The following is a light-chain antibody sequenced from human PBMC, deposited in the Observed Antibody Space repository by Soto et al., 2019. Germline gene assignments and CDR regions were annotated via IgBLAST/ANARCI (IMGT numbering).Light chain of an antibody. V-gene: IGLV4-69*01. CDR3: QTWGTGIPV. J-gene: IGLJ3*02. Sequence: QLVLTQSPSASASLGASDKLTCTLSSGHSSYAIAWHQQQPEKGPRYLMKLNSDGSHSKGDGIPDRFSGSSSGAERYLTISSLQSEDEADYYCQTWGTGIPVFGGGTKVTVL. CDR2: LNSDGSH. CDR1: SGHSSYA.